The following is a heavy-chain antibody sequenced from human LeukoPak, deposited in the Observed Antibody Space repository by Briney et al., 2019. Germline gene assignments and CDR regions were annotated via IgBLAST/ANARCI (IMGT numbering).Heavy chain of an antibody. CDR2: IYHSGST. CDR1: GYSISSGYY. Sequence: PSETLSLTCTVSGYSISSGYYWGWIRQPPGKGLEWIGSIYHSGSTYYNPSLKSRVTISVDTSKNQFSLKLSSVTAADTAVYYCARLGGHVDYWGQGTLVTVSS. CDR3: ARLGGHVDY. D-gene: IGHD2-15*01. J-gene: IGHJ4*02. V-gene: IGHV4-38-2*02.